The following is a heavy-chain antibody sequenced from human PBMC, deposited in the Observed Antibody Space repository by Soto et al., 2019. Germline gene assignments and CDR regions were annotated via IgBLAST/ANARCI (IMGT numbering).Heavy chain of an antibody. CDR1: GYSFTSYW. CDR2: IYPGDSDT. D-gene: IGHD3-9*01. V-gene: IGHV5-51*01. J-gene: IGHJ5*02. CDR3: AKLLPPYVILKDNGSDP. Sequence: GESLKISCKGSGYSFTSYWIGWLRQMPGKGLEWMGIIYPGDSDTRYSPSFQGQVTISADKSISTAYLQWSSLKASDTAMYYCAKLLPPYVILKDNGSDPWGKGTLVTVS.